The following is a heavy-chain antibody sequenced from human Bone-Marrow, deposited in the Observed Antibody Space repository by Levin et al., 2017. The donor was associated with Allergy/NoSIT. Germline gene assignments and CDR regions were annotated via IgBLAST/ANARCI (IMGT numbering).Heavy chain of an antibody. D-gene: IGHD5-24*01. Sequence: GESLKISCAASGFTFSNSWMSWVRQTPGKGLEWVANIKEDGSEKYYVDSVKGRFTISRDNAKNSLYVQMNRLRAEDTAVYYCARDQFRRATIGARWFDPWGQGTLVIVSS. CDR2: IKEDGSEK. CDR3: ARDQFRRATIGARWFDP. CDR1: GFTFSNSW. V-gene: IGHV3-7*01. J-gene: IGHJ5*02.